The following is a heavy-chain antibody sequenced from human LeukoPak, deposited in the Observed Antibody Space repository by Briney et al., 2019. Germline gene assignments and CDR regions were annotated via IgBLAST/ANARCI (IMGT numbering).Heavy chain of an antibody. J-gene: IGHJ4*02. CDR3: ARGGYCTGARCFFGY. CDR1: GGSISSSNYY. CDR2: IYYSGST. Sequence: SETLSLTCTVSGGSISSSNYYWVWIRQPPGRGLEGVGSIYYSGSTYYNPSLKSRVTISVDTSKNQFSLKLSSVTAADTAVYYCARGGYCTGARCFFGYWGQGTLVTVSS. D-gene: IGHD2-15*01. V-gene: IGHV4-39*01.